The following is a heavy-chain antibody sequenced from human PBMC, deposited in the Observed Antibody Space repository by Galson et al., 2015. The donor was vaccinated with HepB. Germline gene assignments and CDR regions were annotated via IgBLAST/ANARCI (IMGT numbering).Heavy chain of an antibody. CDR3: ASLLVDSGYDSSGLYAFDI. J-gene: IGHJ3*02. V-gene: IGHV1-69*04. CDR2: IIPILGIA. D-gene: IGHD3-22*01. Sequence: SVKVSCKASGGTFSSYAISWVRQAPGQGLEWMGRIIPILGIANYAQKFQGRVTITADKSTSTAYMELSSLRSEDTAVYYCASLLVDSGYDSSGLYAFDIWGQGTMVTVSS. CDR1: GGTFSSYA.